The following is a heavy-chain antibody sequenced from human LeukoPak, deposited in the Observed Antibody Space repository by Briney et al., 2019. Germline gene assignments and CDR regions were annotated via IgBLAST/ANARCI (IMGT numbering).Heavy chain of an antibody. V-gene: IGHV3-11*01. CDR2: FSSSGITI. CDR3: ARGRGVATISPFFDY. J-gene: IGHJ4*02. D-gene: IGHD5-12*01. Sequence: GLEWGXXFSSSGITIYYADSVKGRFTISRDNAKNSLYLQMNSLRAEDTAVYYCARGRGVATISPFFDYWGQGTLVTVSS.